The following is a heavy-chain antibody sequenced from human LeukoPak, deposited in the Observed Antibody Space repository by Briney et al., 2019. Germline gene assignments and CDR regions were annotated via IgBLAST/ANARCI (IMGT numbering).Heavy chain of an antibody. CDR2: IYYTGIT. J-gene: IGHJ6*02. V-gene: IGHV4-59*08. D-gene: IGHD3-10*01. Sequence: SETLSLTCTVSGGSLTSYYWSWIRQPPGRGPEWIGYIYYTGITNYSPSLTSRVTMSVDTSKNQFSLMLTSVTATDTAVYYCTRHAPVPIIGHGMGVWGHGTTVTVSS. CDR3: TRHAPVPIIGHGMGV. CDR1: GGSLTSYY.